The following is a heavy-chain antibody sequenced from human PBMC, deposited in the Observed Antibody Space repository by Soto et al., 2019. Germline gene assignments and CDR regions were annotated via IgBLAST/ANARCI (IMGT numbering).Heavy chain of an antibody. J-gene: IGHJ4*02. D-gene: IGHD4-17*01. V-gene: IGHV1-69*13. Sequence: GASVKVSCKASGGTFSSYAISWVRQAPGQGLEWMGGIIPIFGTANYAQKFQGRVTITADESTSTAYMELSSLRSEDTAAYYCAREGVNDYGGNSGIDYWGQGTLVTVSS. CDR3: AREGVNDYGGNSGIDY. CDR2: IIPIFGTA. CDR1: GGTFSSYA.